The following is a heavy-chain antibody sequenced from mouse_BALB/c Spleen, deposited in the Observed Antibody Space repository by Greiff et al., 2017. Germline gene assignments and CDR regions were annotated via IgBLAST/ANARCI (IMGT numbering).Heavy chain of an antibody. CDR2: ISTYYGDA. V-gene: IGHV1S137*01. CDR3: ARERDMKDAMDY. Sequence: VKLQESGAELVRPGVSVKISCKGSGYTFTDYAMHWVKQSHAKSLEWIGVISTYYGDASYNQKFKGKATMTVDKSSSTAYMELARLTSEDSAIYYCARERDMKDAMDYWGQGTSVTVSS. J-gene: IGHJ4*01. CDR1: GYTFTDYA. D-gene: IGHD3-3*01.